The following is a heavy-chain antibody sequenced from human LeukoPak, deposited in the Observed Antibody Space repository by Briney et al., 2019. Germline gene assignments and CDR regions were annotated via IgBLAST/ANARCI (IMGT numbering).Heavy chain of an antibody. CDR3: ARGDGSGSYPYFDY. V-gene: IGHV4-34*01. Sequence: SETLSLTCAVYGGSFSGYYWSWIRQPPGKGLEWIGEINHSGSTNYNPSLKSRVTISVDTPKNQFSLKLSSVTAADTAVYYCARGDGSGSYPYFDYWGQGTLVTVSS. D-gene: IGHD3-10*01. CDR2: INHSGST. CDR1: GGSFSGYY. J-gene: IGHJ4*02.